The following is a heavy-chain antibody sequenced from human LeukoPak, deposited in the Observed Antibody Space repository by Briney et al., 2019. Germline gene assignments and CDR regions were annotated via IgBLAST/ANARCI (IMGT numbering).Heavy chain of an antibody. J-gene: IGHJ1*01. Sequence: PGGSLRLSCAASGCKFSTYGIHWVRQAPGKGLEWVAVIWYDGSKEYYAGSVKGRFTISRDNSKNTVYLQVNSLRDEYTAGYYCAREGVSYEILTGYSHLDHWGQGTLVTVSS. CDR1: GCKFSTYG. D-gene: IGHD3-9*01. CDR3: AREGVSYEILTGYSHLDH. V-gene: IGHV3-33*01. CDR2: IWYDGSKE.